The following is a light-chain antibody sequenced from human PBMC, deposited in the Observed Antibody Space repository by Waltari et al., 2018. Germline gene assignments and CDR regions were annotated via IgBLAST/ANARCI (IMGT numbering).Light chain of an antibody. CDR1: SSDSGNNY. V-gene: IGLV1-51*01. CDR3: GTWDSSLSAGVV. Sequence: QSVLTQPPSVSAAPGQKVTIPCSGSSSDSGNNYVSWYQQLPGTAPKLLIYDNNKRPSGIPDRFSGSKSGTSATLGITGLQTGDEAVYYCGTWDSSLSAGVVFGGGTKLTVL. CDR2: DNN. J-gene: IGLJ2*01.